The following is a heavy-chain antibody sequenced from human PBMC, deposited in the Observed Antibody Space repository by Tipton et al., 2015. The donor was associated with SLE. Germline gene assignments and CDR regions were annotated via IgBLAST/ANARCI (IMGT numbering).Heavy chain of an antibody. CDR2: ISTSSNYA. CDR1: GFTFSDYY. J-gene: IGHJ4*02. D-gene: IGHD2-15*01. Sequence: SLRLSCAASGFTFSDYYMSWIRQAPGKGLEWVSHISTSSNYANYADSVKGRFTISRDNAKNSLYLLMNSLRAEDTAVYYCARGGGPNCSGGSCYSTYWGQGTLVTVSS. V-gene: IGHV3-11*06. CDR3: ARGGGPNCSGGSCYSTY.